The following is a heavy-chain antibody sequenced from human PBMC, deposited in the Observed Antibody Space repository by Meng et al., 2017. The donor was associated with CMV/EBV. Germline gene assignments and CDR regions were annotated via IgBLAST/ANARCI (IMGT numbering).Heavy chain of an antibody. V-gene: IGHV3-74*01. Sequence: GESLKISCAASGFTFSSYWMHWVRQAPGKGLVWVSRINSDGSSTSYADSVKGRFTISRDNAKNTLYLQMNSLRAEDTAVYYCARDLPYDFWSGYYSYYYYGMDVWGQGTTVNVSS. CDR1: GFTFSSYW. CDR2: INSDGSST. CDR3: ARDLPYDFWSGYYSYYYYGMDV. J-gene: IGHJ6*02. D-gene: IGHD3-3*01.